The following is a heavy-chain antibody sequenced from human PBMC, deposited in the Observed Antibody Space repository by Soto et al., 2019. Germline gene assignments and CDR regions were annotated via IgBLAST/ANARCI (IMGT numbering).Heavy chain of an antibody. CDR2: IIPIFGTE. J-gene: IGHJ5*02. Sequence: ASVKVSCKASGGTFSSYAISWVRHAPGQELEWMGGIIPIFGTETYDQQSQGSDTITAAKSTSTAYMELSSMRSAATAAYYCARQYDGSGRFWFDPWGQGTQGTGSS. V-gene: IGHV1-69*06. CDR1: GGTFSSYA. CDR3: ARQYDGSGRFWFDP. D-gene: IGHD3-10*01.